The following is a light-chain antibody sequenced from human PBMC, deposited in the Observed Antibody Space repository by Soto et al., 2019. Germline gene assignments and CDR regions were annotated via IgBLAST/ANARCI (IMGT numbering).Light chain of an antibody. CDR1: ESVRSDY. Sequence: EIVLTQSPGTLALSPGERAELSCRASESVRSDYLAWYQQKPGQAPRLLLYSVSRRAAGIPERFSGSGSGTDFTLTISRVDSEDFAVYYCQQYGSSPPLSFGGGTKVEIK. CDR3: QQYGSSPPLS. V-gene: IGKV3-20*01. J-gene: IGKJ4*01. CDR2: SVS.